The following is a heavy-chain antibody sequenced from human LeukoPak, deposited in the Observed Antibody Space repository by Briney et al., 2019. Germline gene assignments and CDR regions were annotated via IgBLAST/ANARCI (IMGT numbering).Heavy chain of an antibody. CDR1: GDPITNYY. V-gene: IGHV4-59*08. CDR3: ASHIVTTTAVDY. J-gene: IGHJ4*02. CDR2: ISYSGRT. Sequence: SETLSLTCTVSGDPITNYYWSWIRQPPGKGLEWIAYISYSGRTNYNPSLKSRVTMSLDTSKNQFSLNLSSVTAADTAVYYCASHIVTTTAVDYWGQGTLVTVSS. D-gene: IGHD5-18*01.